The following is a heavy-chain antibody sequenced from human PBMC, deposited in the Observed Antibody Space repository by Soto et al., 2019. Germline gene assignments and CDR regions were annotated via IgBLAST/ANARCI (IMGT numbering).Heavy chain of an antibody. J-gene: IGHJ6*03. D-gene: IGHD6-13*01. CDR3: AREVDAEQQLVRYYYSMDV. Sequence: SQTLSLTCAISGDSVSSNSAAWNWIRQSPSRGLEWLGRTYYRSKWYNDYAVSVKSRITINPDTSKNQFSLQLNSVTPEDTAVYYCAREVDAEQQLVRYYYSMDVWGKGTTVTVSS. CDR2: TYYRSKWYN. CDR1: GDSVSSNSAA. V-gene: IGHV6-1*01.